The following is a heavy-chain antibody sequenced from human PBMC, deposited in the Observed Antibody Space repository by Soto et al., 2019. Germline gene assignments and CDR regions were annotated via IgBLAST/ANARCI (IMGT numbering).Heavy chain of an antibody. J-gene: IGHJ3*02. Sequence: ESGGGVVQPGRSLRLSCAASGFTFSAYTMHWVRQPPGKGLEWVAVISYDGNNERYTDPVKVRFTVARDNSKSTLYLQMNSLKSEDTAVYYCARDGYSGRSDGFDIWGQGTMVTVSS. V-gene: IGHV3-30-3*01. CDR2: ISYDGNNE. CDR3: ARDGYSGRSDGFDI. D-gene: IGHD1-26*01. CDR1: GFTFSAYT.